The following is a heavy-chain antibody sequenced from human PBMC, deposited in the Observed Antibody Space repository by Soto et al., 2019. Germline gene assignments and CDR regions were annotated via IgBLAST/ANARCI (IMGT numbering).Heavy chain of an antibody. Sequence: PGGSLRLSCAASGFTFSSYGMHWVRQAPGKGLEWVALIWYDGKNKYHADSVKGRFTISRDNFKNTLYLQMNSLRVEDTAVYYCAIDLGSDQLPLDYWGQGTLVTVSS. V-gene: IGHV3-33*01. D-gene: IGHD2-2*01. J-gene: IGHJ4*02. CDR2: IWYDGKNK. CDR3: AIDLGSDQLPLDY. CDR1: GFTFSSYG.